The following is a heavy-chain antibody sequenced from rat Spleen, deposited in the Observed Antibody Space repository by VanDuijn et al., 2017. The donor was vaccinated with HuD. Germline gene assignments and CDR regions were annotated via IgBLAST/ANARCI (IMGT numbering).Heavy chain of an antibody. V-gene: IGHV5-29*01. J-gene: IGHJ3*01. CDR3: ARQPFAY. CDR2: ISYYGSST. Sequence: EVQLVESGGGLVRPGRSLKLSCAASGFTFSDYYMAWVRQAPTKGLEWVATISYYGSSTYYRDSVKGRFTISRDNAKSTLYLQMDSLRSEDTATYYCARQPFAYWGQGTLVTVSS. CDR1: GFTFSDYY.